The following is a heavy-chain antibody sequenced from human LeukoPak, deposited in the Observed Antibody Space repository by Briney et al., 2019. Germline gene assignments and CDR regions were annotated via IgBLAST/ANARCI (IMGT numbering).Heavy chain of an antibody. J-gene: IGHJ6*03. CDR2: IIPIFGTA. Sequence: SVKVSCKASGYTFTSYGISWVRQAPGQGLEWMGGIIPIFGTANYAQKFQGRVTITTDESTSTAYMELSSLRSEDAAVYYCARNAGAAAGGLPQDDPYYYYYMDVWGKGTTVTVSS. V-gene: IGHV1-69*05. D-gene: IGHD6-13*01. CDR1: GYTFTSYG. CDR3: ARNAGAAAGGLPQDDPYYYYYMDV.